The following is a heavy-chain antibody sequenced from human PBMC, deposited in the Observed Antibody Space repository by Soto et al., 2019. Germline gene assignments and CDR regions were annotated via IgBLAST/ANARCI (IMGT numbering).Heavy chain of an antibody. CDR2: INAGNGNT. CDR3: AREGVAPYYYYGMDV. J-gene: IGHJ6*02. CDR1: GYTFTIYV. D-gene: IGHD5-12*01. Sequence: GASLKVSCKASGYTFTIYVMHLVRQAPGQRLEWMGWINAGNGNTKYSQKFQGRVTITRDTSASTVHMEVRSLRSDDTAVYYCAREGVAPYYYYGMDVWGQGTPVTVSS. V-gene: IGHV1-3*01.